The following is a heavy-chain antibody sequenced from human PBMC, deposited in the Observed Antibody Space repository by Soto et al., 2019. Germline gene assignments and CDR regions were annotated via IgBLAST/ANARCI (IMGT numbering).Heavy chain of an antibody. CDR2: ISYSGAT. J-gene: IGHJ4*02. CDR3: ARGFAIDWYTYYFDY. D-gene: IGHD3-9*01. CDR1: GASISGYD. Sequence: PSETLSLSWTVSGASISGYDGGLILQPPGKGLECLGYISYSGATNYNPSLKSRATMSIDTSKNQFSLQLNSVTAADTAVYYCARGFAIDWYTYYFDYWGQGPLVTVSS. V-gene: IGHV4-59*08.